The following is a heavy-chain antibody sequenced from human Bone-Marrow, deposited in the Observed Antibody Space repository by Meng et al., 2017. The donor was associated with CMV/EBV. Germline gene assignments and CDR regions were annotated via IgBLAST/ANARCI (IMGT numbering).Heavy chain of an antibody. CDR1: GFTFSSYA. CDR2: ISYDGSNK. D-gene: IGHD3-3*01. J-gene: IGHJ3*02. Sequence: GESLKISCAASGFTFSSYAMHWVRQAPGKGLEWVAVISYDGSNKYYADSVKGRFTISRDNSKNTLYLQMDSLRAEDTAVYYCAKTLWSGYSIDAFDIWGQWPMVTV. CDR3: AKTLWSGYSIDAFDI. V-gene: IGHV3-30-3*02.